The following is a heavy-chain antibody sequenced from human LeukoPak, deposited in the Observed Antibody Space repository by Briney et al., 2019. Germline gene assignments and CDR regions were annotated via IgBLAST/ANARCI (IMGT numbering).Heavy chain of an antibody. CDR3: ARDQYGDYFDY. V-gene: IGHV4-59*01. Sequence: SETLSLTCTVSGGSISSYYWSWIRQPPGKGPERIGYIYYSGSTNYNPSLKSRVTISVDTSKNQFSLKLSSVTAADTAVYYCARDQYGDYFDYWGQGTLVTVSS. CDR1: GGSISSYY. J-gene: IGHJ4*02. CDR2: IYYSGST. D-gene: IGHD4-17*01.